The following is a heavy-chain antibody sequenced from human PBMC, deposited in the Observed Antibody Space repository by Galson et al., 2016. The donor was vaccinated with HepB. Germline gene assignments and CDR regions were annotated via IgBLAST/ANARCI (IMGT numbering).Heavy chain of an antibody. V-gene: IGHV6-1*01. CDR1: GDSVSSDNGA. J-gene: IGHJ6*04. D-gene: IGHD6-19*01. Sequence: CAISGDSVSSDNGARNWIRQSPSRGLEWLGRTYYRSKWYNDYGVSVKSRITINPDTSKNQVSLRLNSVTPEDTAVYYCARGWAGSGWSVWGKGTTVTVSS. CDR2: TYYRSKWYN. CDR3: ARGWAGSGWSV.